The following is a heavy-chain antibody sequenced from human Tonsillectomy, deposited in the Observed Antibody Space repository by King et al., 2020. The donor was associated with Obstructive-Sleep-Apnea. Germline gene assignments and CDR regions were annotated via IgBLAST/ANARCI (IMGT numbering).Heavy chain of an antibody. D-gene: IGHD6-13*01. Sequence: VQLVESGGGLVQPGGSLXLSCAASGFIXSTYSMNWVRQAPGKGLEWVSYISSFSTTIYYADSVKGRFPISRDNAKNSLYLRMNSLSAEDTAVYYCGGXXXAAXXTYXYXYGMDVXGQGXTVTVSS. V-gene: IGHV3-48*01. J-gene: IGHJ6*02. CDR3: GGXXXAAXXTYXYXYGMDV. CDR1: GFIXSTYS. CDR2: ISSFSTTI.